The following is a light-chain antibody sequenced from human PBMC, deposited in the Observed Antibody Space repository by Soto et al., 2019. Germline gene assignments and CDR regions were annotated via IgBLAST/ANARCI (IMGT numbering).Light chain of an antibody. CDR3: QQLNSYPLT. Sequence: DIQFTQSPSFLSASVGDRVTITCRASQDISDYLAWYQQRPGKAPKLLIYAASTLQSGVPSRFSGSVSGTEFTLTISSLQPEDFATYSCQQLNSYPLTFGGGTKVEIK. V-gene: IGKV1-9*01. CDR2: AAS. CDR1: QDISDY. J-gene: IGKJ4*01.